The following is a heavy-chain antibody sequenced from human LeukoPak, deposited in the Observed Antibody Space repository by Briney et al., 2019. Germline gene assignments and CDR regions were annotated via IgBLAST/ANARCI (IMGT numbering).Heavy chain of an antibody. Sequence: GGSLRLSCAASGFTFSSYAMSWVRQAPGKGLEWVSAISGSGGSTYYADSVKGRFTISRDNSKNTLYLQMISLRAEDTAVYYCAKHGAFGVVPRPEQVEPPPNKQRGDYWGQGTLVTVSS. CDR3: AKHGAFGVVPRPEQVEPPPNKQRGDY. J-gene: IGHJ4*02. V-gene: IGHV3-23*01. D-gene: IGHD2-2*01. CDR2: ISGSGGST. CDR1: GFTFSSYA.